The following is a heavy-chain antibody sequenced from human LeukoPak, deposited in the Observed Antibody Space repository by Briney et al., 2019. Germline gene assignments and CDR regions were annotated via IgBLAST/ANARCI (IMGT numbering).Heavy chain of an antibody. CDR1: RGTFSSYA. Sequence: ASVKVSCKASRGTFSSYAISWVRQAPGQGLEWMGGIIPIFGTANYAQKFQGRVTITADESTSTAYMELSSLRSEDTAVYYCARVVVAANSYFDYWGQGTLVTVSS. D-gene: IGHD2-15*01. CDR3: ARVVVAANSYFDY. V-gene: IGHV1-69*13. J-gene: IGHJ4*02. CDR2: IIPIFGTA.